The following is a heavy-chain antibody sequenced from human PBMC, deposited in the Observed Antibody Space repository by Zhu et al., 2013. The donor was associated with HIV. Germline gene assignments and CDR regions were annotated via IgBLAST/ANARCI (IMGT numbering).Heavy chain of an antibody. D-gene: IGHD7-27*01. J-gene: IGHJ6*03. CDR3: ARDPSNRYYTDI. V-gene: IGHV1-2*02. CDR1: GYTLTELS. CDR2: INPKNGDT. Sequence: QVQLVQSGAEVKKPGASVKVSCKVSGYTLTELSMHWVRQAPGKGIEWMGYINPKNGDTKLAQTFRGRIFVTRDTSINTVYMELRSLTSDDTAVYYCARDPSNRYYTDIWGKGTTVIVSS.